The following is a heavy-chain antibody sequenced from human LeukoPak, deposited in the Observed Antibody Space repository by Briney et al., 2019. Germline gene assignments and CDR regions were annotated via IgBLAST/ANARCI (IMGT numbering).Heavy chain of an antibody. CDR1: GFTFSSYG. V-gene: IGHV3-30*18. CDR3: AKALGGWFDP. CDR2: ISYDGSNK. Sequence: GGSLRLSCAASGFTFSSYGMHWVRQAPGKGLEWVAVISYDGSNKYYADSVKGRFTISRDNSKNTLYLQMNSLRAEDTAVYYCAKALGGWFDPWGQGTLATVSS. D-gene: IGHD1-26*01. J-gene: IGHJ5*02.